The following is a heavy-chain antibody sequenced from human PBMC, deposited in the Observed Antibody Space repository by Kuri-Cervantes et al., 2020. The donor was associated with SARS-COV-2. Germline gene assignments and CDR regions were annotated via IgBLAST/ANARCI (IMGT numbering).Heavy chain of an antibody. CDR1: GYTFTGYY. J-gene: IGHJ6*02. V-gene: IGHV1-2*02. D-gene: IGHD4-17*01. Sequence: GESLKISCKASGYTFTGYYMHWVRQAPGQGLEWMGWINPNSGGTNYAQKFQGRVTMTRDTSTSTVYMELSSLRSEDTAVYYCARDPTVTTSTDYYYGMDVWGQGTTVTVSS. CDR3: ARDPTVTTSTDYYYGMDV. CDR2: INPNSGGT.